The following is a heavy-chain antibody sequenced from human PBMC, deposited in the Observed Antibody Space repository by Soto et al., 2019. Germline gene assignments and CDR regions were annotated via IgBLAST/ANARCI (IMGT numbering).Heavy chain of an antibody. CDR2: ISYDGSNK. Sequence: GGSLRLSCAASGFTFSSYGMHWVRQAPGKGLEWVAVISYDGSNKYYADSVKGRFTISKDNSKNTLYLQMNSLRAEDTAVYYWAKGEWFGDPYYYYYGMDVWGQGTTVTVSS. D-gene: IGHD3-10*01. V-gene: IGHV3-30*18. J-gene: IGHJ6*02. CDR3: AKGEWFGDPYYYYYGMDV. CDR1: GFTFSSYG.